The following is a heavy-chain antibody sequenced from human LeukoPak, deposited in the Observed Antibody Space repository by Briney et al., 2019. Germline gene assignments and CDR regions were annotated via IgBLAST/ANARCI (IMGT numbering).Heavy chain of an antibody. CDR2: MSCYGKKK. CDR1: GFSFSNYG. J-gene: IGHJ3*01. Sequence: GGSLRLSCAAFGFSFSNYGMPWVRQAPGKGLEWVSPMSCYGKKKAYADSVKGRFAISSDNSKNMLYLEMNSLRTEDTAVSYCAGDWWWQMNMVGLIVCGQGTEVGVSS. CDR3: AGDWWWQMNMVGLIV. D-gene: IGHD4/OR15-4a*01. V-gene: IGHV3-30*03.